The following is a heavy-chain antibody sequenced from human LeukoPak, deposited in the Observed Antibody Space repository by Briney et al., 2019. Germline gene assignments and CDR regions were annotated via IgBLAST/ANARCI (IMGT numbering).Heavy chain of an antibody. CDR1: GGSFSGYY. Sequence: PSETLSLTCAVYGGSFSGYYWSWIRQPPGKGLEWIGEINHSGSTNYNPSLKSRVTISVDTSKNQFSLKLSSVTAADTAVYYCASLRRYGDYANCYFDYWGQGTLVTVSS. D-gene: IGHD4-17*01. J-gene: IGHJ4*02. V-gene: IGHV4-34*01. CDR3: ASLRRYGDYANCYFDY. CDR2: INHSGST.